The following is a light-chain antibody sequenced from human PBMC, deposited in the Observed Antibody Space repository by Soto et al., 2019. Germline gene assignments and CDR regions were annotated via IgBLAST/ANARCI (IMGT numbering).Light chain of an antibody. CDR2: AAS. Sequence: DIQMTQSPSSLSASVGDRVTITCQASEDINNNLNWYQKKPGEAPKLLIYAASNSQAGVPSRFSGSGSGTHYTFTISSLQPDDTATYYCQHYDNFPPLSTFGGWTKVDIK. J-gene: IGKJ4*01. V-gene: IGKV1-33*01. CDR1: EDINNN. CDR3: QHYDNFPPLST.